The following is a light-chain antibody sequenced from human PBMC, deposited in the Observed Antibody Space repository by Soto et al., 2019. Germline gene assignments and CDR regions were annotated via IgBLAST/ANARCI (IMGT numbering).Light chain of an antibody. Sequence: IVLTQSPGSLSLSPGERVTLSCRASQSISNRYLAWYQHRPGQAPRLLIYGTSSRASGVPDRFSASGAGTDFILTISRLEPEDFAIYYCQQYGSSITFGAGTKVDIK. J-gene: IGKJ4*01. CDR3: QQYGSSIT. V-gene: IGKV3-20*01. CDR2: GTS. CDR1: QSISNRY.